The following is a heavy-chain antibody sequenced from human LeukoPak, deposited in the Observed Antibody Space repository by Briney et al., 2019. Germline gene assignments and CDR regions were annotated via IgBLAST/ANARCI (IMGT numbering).Heavy chain of an antibody. J-gene: IGHJ4*02. Sequence: AGGSLRLSCSASGFTFSSYAMHWVRQAPGKGLEYVSAISSNGGSTYYADSVKGRFTISRDNAKNTLYLQMNSLRAENTAVYYCARGYVRGYFDYWGQGTLVTVSS. CDR3: ARGYVRGYFDY. CDR2: ISSNGGST. V-gene: IGHV3-64*04. D-gene: IGHD3-16*01. CDR1: GFTFSSYA.